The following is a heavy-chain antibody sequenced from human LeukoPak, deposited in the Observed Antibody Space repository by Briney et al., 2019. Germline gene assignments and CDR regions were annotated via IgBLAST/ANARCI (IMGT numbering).Heavy chain of an antibody. D-gene: IGHD4-17*01. J-gene: IGHJ4*02. V-gene: IGHV5-51*01. CDR2: VYPGDSDT. CDR1: GYTFTTYW. CDR3: ARQRDYGDDIYPRYFDY. Sequence: GESLKISCQASGYTFTTYWIAWVRQLPGKGLEWMGRVYPGDSDTTYSPSFQGQVTISADRSINTAYLEWSSLKASDTAIYFCARQRDYGDDIYPRYFDYWGQGTLATVSS.